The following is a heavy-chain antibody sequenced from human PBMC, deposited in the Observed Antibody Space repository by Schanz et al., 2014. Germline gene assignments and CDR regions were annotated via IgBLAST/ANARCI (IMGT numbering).Heavy chain of an antibody. CDR1: GFSFGNYG. CDR3: ARVALPGYSSPRDAFDI. Sequence: EVQLVESGGDLVQPGGSLRLSCEASGFSFGNYGMSWVRQAPGKGLEWVSSISYGTSYIYYAESVKGRFTISRDNAKNSLYLQMNGLRAEDTAVYYCARVALPGYSSPRDAFDIWGQGTMVTVSS. J-gene: IGHJ3*02. CDR2: ISYGTSYI. D-gene: IGHD5-18*01. V-gene: IGHV3-21*01.